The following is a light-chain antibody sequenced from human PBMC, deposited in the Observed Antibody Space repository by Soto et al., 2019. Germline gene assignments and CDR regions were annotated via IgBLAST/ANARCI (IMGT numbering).Light chain of an antibody. CDR1: QSVSSY. CDR2: DAS. CDR3: QQRSNWWT. J-gene: IGKJ1*01. V-gene: IGKV3-11*01. Sequence: EIVLTQSPATLSLSPGXRATLSCRASQSVSSYLAWYQQKPGQAPRLLIYDASNRATGIPARFSGSGSGTDFTHTISSLEPEDFAVYYCQQRSNWWTFGQGTKVDIK.